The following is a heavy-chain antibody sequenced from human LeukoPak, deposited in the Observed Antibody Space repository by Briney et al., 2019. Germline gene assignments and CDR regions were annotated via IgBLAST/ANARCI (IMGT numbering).Heavy chain of an antibody. J-gene: IGHJ4*02. CDR3: VKVIREVDMSYDY. V-gene: IGHV3-23*01. CDR2: IHYSGGST. D-gene: IGHD5-24*01. Sequence: PGGSLRLSCAASGFTFSNYALSWVRQAPGKGLEWVSAIHYSGGSTYYADSVKGRFTISRDNSKNTLYLQMNSLRAEDTAVYYCVKVIREVDMSYDYWGQGALVTVSS. CDR1: GFTFSNYA.